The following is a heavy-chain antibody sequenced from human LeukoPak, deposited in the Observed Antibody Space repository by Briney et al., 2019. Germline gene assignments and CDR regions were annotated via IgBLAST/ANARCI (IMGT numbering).Heavy chain of an antibody. J-gene: IGHJ5*02. D-gene: IGHD1-26*01. Sequence: PGRSLRLSCAASGFTFSSYWMTWFRQAPGKGLEWVANIKQDGSEKYYVDSVKGRFTISRDNAKNSLYLQMNSLRVEDTAVYYCTRTPVGAITPWGQGSLVTVSS. CDR2: IKQDGSEK. CDR3: TRTPVGAITP. CDR1: GFTFSSYW. V-gene: IGHV3-7*01.